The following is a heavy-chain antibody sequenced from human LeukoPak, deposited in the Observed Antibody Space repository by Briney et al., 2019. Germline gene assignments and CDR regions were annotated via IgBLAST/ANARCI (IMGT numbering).Heavy chain of an antibody. CDR1: GYTFTSYG. Sequence: ASVKVSCKASGYTFTSYGISWVRQATGQGLEWMGWMNPNSGNTGYAQKFQGRVTMTRNISISTAYMELSSLRSEDTAVYYCARGFRAVAGIGYWGQGTLVTVSS. D-gene: IGHD6-19*01. J-gene: IGHJ4*02. CDR2: MNPNSGNT. CDR3: ARGFRAVAGIGY. V-gene: IGHV1-8*02.